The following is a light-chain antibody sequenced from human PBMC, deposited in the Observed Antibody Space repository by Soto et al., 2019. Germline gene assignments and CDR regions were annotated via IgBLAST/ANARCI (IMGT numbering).Light chain of an antibody. V-gene: IGKV1-33*01. J-gene: IGKJ4*01. CDR3: QQYDILPPLT. Sequence: DIQMTQSPSSLFASVGDRVTITCQASQNLSNYLNCYQQKPGKAPKVLIYDASNLHTGVPSRFSGSGSGTDLTFTISSLQAEDIAAYYCQQYDILPPLTFGGGTKVEIK. CDR2: DAS. CDR1: QNLSNY.